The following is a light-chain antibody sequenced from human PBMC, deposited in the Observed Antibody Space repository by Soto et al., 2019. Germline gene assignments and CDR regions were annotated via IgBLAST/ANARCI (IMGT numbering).Light chain of an antibody. CDR3: AAWDDTSSFV. CDR1: SSNIGRNT. V-gene: IGLV1-44*01. J-gene: IGLJ1*01. Sequence: SVPPQPPSASGNPRQRVIISCSGGSSNIGRNTVNWYQHLPGTAPRLLIYTNDQRPSGVPDRFSGSKSGTSASLAISRLQSEDEADYYCAAWDDTSSFVFGTGTKVTVL. CDR2: TND.